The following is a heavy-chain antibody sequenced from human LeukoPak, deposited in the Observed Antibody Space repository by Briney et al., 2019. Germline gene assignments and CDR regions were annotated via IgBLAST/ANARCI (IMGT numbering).Heavy chain of an antibody. CDR1: GYTFTSYG. CDR2: INAYNGNT. J-gene: IGHJ4*02. V-gene: IGHV1-18*01. Sequence: PRASVKVSCKASGYTFTSYGISWVRQAPGQGLEWIGWINAYNGNTNYGRKLQGRVTMTTDTTTSTAYMELRSLRSDDTAVYYCARDAGKLSCSHWGQGTLVTVSS. CDR3: ARDAGKLSCSH. D-gene: IGHD1-14*01.